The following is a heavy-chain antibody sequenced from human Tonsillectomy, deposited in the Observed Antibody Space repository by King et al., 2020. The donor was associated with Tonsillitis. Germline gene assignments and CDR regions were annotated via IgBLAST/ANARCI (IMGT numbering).Heavy chain of an antibody. Sequence: VQLQESGPGLVKPSETLSLTCTVSGGSISGYYWSWIRQSPGKGLEWIGDIYYSGNTDYNPSLKSRVTISVDTSNNQFSLKLRSVTAADPAVYFCARPSYHSGLYVELWGRGTPVTVSS. CDR1: GGSISGYY. J-gene: IGHJ2*01. V-gene: IGHV4-59*01. CDR3: ARPSYHSGLYVEL. CDR2: IYYSGNT. D-gene: IGHD6-19*01.